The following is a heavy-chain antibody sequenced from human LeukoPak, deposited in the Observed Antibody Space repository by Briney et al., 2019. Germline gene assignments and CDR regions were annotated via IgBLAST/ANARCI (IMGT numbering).Heavy chain of an antibody. CDR3: TTFYHEYSPY. CDR2: IKSNADGGTP. Sequence: GGSLRLSCEACGLSFMNAWMIWVRQAPCKGLEWVGRIKSNADGGTPDYAAPARGRFTISRDDSKNTLYLQMNSLKTEDTAVYYCTTFYHEYSPYWGRGTLVTVSS. V-gene: IGHV3-15*01. CDR1: GLSFMNAW. D-gene: IGHD2/OR15-2a*01. J-gene: IGHJ4*02.